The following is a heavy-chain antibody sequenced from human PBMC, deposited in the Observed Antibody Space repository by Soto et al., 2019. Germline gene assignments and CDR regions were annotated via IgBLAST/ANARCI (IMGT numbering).Heavy chain of an antibody. J-gene: IGHJ6*03. D-gene: IGHD3-10*01. Sequence: PGGSLRLSCAASGFTFSRYAMSWVRQAPGMGLEWVSSISGSGGSTYDADSVKGRFTISRDNSKSTLYLQMNSLRAEDTAVYYCANTLDYYHMDVWGKGTTVTVSS. CDR3: ANTLDYYHMDV. CDR1: GFTFSRYA. V-gene: IGHV3-23*01. CDR2: ISGSGGST.